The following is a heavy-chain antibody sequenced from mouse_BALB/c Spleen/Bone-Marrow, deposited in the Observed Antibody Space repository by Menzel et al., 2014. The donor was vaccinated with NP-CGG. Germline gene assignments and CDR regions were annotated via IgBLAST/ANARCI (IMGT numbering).Heavy chain of an antibody. CDR3: ARDRGSTYFDY. J-gene: IGHJ2*01. V-gene: IGHV7-3*02. CDR2: IRNKANGYTT. CDR1: GFTFTDYY. Sequence: EVKLMESGGGLVQPGGSLRLSCATSGFTFTDYYMSWVRQPPGKALEWLGFIRNKANGYTTEYSASVKGRFTISRDNSQSILYLQMNTLRTEDSATYYCARDRGSTYFDYWGQGTTLTVSS.